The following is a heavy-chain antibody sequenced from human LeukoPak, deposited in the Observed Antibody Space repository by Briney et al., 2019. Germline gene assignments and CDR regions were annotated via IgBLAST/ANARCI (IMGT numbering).Heavy chain of an antibody. CDR1: GFTFSTSW. CDR3: VRDMGYYDKV. D-gene: IGHD3-22*01. J-gene: IGHJ4*02. V-gene: IGHV3-74*01. CDR2: INSDGNST. Sequence: GSLRLSCAASGFTFSTSWMHWVRQAPGKGLGWVSRINSDGNSTNYADSVKGRFTISRDNAKNTLYLQMNSLRAEDTAVYYCVRDMGYYDKVWGQGTLVTVSS.